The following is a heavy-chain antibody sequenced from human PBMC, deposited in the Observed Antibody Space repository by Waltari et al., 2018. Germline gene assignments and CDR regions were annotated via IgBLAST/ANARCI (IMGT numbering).Heavy chain of an antibody. V-gene: IGHV3-23*01. Sequence: EVQLLESGGGLVQPGGSLRLSCAASGFTFSSYAMRWVRQAPGKGLEWVSASSGSVVRTYYADSVKGRVTISRDNAKNTLYLQMNSLRAEDTAVYYCAKGKGNSAEYFQHWGQGTLVTVSS. D-gene: IGHD4-4*01. CDR1: GFTFSSYA. CDR2: SSGSVVRT. J-gene: IGHJ1*01. CDR3: AKGKGNSAEYFQH.